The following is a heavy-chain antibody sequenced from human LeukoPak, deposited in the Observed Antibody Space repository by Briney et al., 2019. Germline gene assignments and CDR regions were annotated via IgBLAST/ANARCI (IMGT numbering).Heavy chain of an antibody. CDR3: ASHYYYDTFTYYERAPG. D-gene: IGHD3-22*01. CDR1: AFTFTSSA. Sequence: ASVKVSCKASAFTFTSSAVQWVRQARGQRLEWIGWIVVGSGNTSYAQKFQPRVTITRDMSTTTAYMELSRLRSEDTALYYCASHYYYDTFTYYERAPGWGQGTLVTVSS. CDR2: IVVGSGNT. J-gene: IGHJ4*02. V-gene: IGHV1-58*01.